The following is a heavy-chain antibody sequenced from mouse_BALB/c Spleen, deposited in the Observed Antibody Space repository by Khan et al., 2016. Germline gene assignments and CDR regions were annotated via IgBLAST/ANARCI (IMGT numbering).Heavy chain of an antibody. J-gene: IGHJ1*01. CDR3: ASTVWYFDG. CDR1: GFDFSRYW. Sequence: EVQLLESGGGLVQPGGSLKLSCAASGFDFSRYWMSWVRQAPGKGLEWIGEINPDSSTINYTPSLKDKFIISRDKATNTLYLQMSKVRSEDTARDDGASTVWYFDGRGAGTTVTVSS. CDR2: INPDSSTI. V-gene: IGHV4-1*02.